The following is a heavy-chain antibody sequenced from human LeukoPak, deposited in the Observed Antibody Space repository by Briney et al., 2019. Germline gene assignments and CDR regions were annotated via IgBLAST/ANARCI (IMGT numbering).Heavy chain of an antibody. J-gene: IGHJ4*02. Sequence: ASVTVSCKASGYTFASYGISWMRQAPAEGLEWMGWISAYNGNTNDAQKLQGRLTMTTDTSTSTAYMELRCLRSDDTAVYYCAREPTVTSNGRSAYWGQGNLVTASP. CDR1: GYTFASYG. V-gene: IGHV1-18*01. D-gene: IGHD4-17*01. CDR3: AREPTVTSNGRSAY. CDR2: ISAYNGNT.